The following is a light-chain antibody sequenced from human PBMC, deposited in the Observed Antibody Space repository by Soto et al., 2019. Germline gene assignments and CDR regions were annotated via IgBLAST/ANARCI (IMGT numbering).Light chain of an antibody. CDR2: GNS. J-gene: IGLJ1*01. CDR1: SSNIGAGYD. V-gene: IGLV1-40*01. CDR3: QSYDSSLRGYF. Sequence: QSVLTQPPSVSGAPGQRVTISCTGSSSNIGAGYDVHWYQQLPGTAPKLLIYGNSNRPSGVPDQFSGSKSGTSASLAITGLQAEDEADYYCQSYDSSLRGYFFGTGTKLTVL.